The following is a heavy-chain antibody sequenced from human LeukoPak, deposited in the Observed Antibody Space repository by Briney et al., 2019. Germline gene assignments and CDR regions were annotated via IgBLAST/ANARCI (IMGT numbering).Heavy chain of an antibody. Sequence: GGSLRLSCAASKFTFSSYAMTWVRQAPGKGLEWVSAISGSGGSTFYADSVKGRFTISRDNSKNTLYLQMNSLRTEDTAVYYCARDRSDGFDYWGQGTLVTVSS. CDR1: KFTFSSYA. CDR2: ISGSGGST. CDR3: ARDRSDGFDY. J-gene: IGHJ4*02. V-gene: IGHV3-23*01.